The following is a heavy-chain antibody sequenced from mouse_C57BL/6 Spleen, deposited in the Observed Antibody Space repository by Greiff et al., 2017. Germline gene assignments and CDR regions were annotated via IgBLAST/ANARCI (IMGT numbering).Heavy chain of an antibody. CDR2: ISSGSSTI. D-gene: IGHD2-4*01. V-gene: IGHV5-17*01. Sequence: EVMLVESGGGLVKPGGSLKLSCAASGFTFSDYGMHWVRQAPEKGLEWVAYISSGSSTIYYADTVKGRFTISRDNAKNTLFLQMTSLRSEDTAMYYCARPSCDDYDEGAMDYWGQGTSVTVSS. CDR3: ARPSCDDYDEGAMDY. J-gene: IGHJ4*01. CDR1: GFTFSDYG.